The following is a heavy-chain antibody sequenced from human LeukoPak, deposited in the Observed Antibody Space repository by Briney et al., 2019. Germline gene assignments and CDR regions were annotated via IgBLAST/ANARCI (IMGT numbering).Heavy chain of an antibody. CDR3: ARAKYSSGWYAIDGSWFDP. CDR2: ISSSSSYI. Sequence: TGGSLRLSCAASGFTFSSYSMNWVRQAPGKGLEWVSSISSSSSYIYYADSVKGRFTISRDNAKNSLYLQMNSLRAEDTAVYYCARAKYSSGWYAIDGSWFDPWGQGTLVTVSS. J-gene: IGHJ5*02. V-gene: IGHV3-21*01. CDR1: GFTFSSYS. D-gene: IGHD6-19*01.